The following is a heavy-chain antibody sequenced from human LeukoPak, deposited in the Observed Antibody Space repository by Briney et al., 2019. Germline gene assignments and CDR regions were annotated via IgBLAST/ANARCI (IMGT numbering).Heavy chain of an antibody. D-gene: IGHD4-17*01. CDR3: AGEDYAVRAFDI. CDR1: GFTFSDYY. Sequence: PGGSLRLSCAASGFTFSDYYMSWIRQAPGKGLEWVSYISSSGSTIYYADSVKGRFTISRDNAKNSLYLQMNSLRAEDTAVYYCAGEDYAVRAFDIWGQGTMVTVSS. CDR2: ISSSGSTI. V-gene: IGHV3-11*04. J-gene: IGHJ3*02.